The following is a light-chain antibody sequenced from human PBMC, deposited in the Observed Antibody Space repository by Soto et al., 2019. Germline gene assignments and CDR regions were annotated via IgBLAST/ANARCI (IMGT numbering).Light chain of an antibody. CDR1: KNDIGVYDF. CDR2: EVV. J-gene: IGLJ1*01. Sequence: QSALTQPPSASGSPGQSVTISCTGTKNDIGVYDFVSWYQHHPGKAPRLIIYEVVQRPSGVPDRFSGSKSGNTASLTISGLQAEDEADYYCCSYAGEYKYVFGSGTQLTVL. V-gene: IGLV2-8*01. CDR3: CSYAGEYKYV.